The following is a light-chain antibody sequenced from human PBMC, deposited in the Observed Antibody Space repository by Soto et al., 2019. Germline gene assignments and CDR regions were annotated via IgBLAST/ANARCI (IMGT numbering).Light chain of an antibody. J-gene: IGLJ1*01. CDR1: SSDVGGYNY. CDR2: DVT. CDR3: RSYTPSNTRQIV. Sequence: QSVLTQPASVSGSPGQSITISCTGTSSDVGGYNYVSWYQHHPGKAPKLIIYDVTNRPSGVSNPFSGSKSGNTASLTISGLQPEDEADYYCRSYTPSNTRQIVFGTGTKLTVL. V-gene: IGLV2-14*03.